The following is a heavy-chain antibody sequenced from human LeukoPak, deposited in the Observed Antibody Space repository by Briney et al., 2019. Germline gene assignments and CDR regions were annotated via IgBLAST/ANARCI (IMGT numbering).Heavy chain of an antibody. D-gene: IGHD4-11*01. Sequence: GGSLRLSCAASGFTFSSYSMNWVRQAPGKGLEWVSYISSSSSTIYYADSVKGRFTISRDNAKNSLYLQMNSLRAEDTAVYYCARDKAVTTERTQYFHHWGQGTLVTVSS. J-gene: IGHJ1*01. V-gene: IGHV3-48*04. CDR2: ISSSSSTI. CDR1: GFTFSSYS. CDR3: ARDKAVTTERTQYFHH.